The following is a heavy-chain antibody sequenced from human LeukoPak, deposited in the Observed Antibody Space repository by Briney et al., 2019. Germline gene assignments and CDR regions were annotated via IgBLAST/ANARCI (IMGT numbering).Heavy chain of an antibody. D-gene: IGHD3-22*01. J-gene: IGHJ6*02. Sequence: SETLSLTCTVSGGSISTYYWSWIRQPPGKGLEWIGYIYYSGSTNYNPSLKSRVTISLDTSKNQFSLRLSSVTAADTAVYYRARSYDSRGYYYYGMDVWGQGTTVTVSS. CDR1: GGSISTYY. CDR2: IYYSGST. V-gene: IGHV4-59*01. CDR3: ARSYDSRGYYYYGMDV.